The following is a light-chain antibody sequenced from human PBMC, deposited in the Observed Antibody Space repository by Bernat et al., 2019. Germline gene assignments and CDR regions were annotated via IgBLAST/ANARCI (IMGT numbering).Light chain of an antibody. J-gene: IGLJ3*02. CDR3: HSLDSTSSYRV. CDR2: KDR. Sequence: SYELTQPPSVSVSPGHTATITCSGDALSKQYTYWYQQRPGQAPVLLIYKDRERPSGIPGRFSGSPSGTTVTLTISGVQADDEADYYCHSLDSTSSYRVFGGGTRLTVL. V-gene: IGLV3-25*03. CDR1: ALSKQY.